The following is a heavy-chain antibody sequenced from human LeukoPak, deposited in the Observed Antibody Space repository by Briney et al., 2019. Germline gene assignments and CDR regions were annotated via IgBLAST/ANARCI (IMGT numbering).Heavy chain of an antibody. Sequence: PSETLSLTCTVSGGSISSSSYYWGWIRQPPGKGLEWIGSIYYSGSTYYNPSLKSRVTISVDTSKNQFSLKLSSVTAADTAVYYCARHRLSPFDYWGQGTLVTVSS. V-gene: IGHV4-39*01. CDR3: ARHRLSPFDY. CDR1: GGSISSSSYY. CDR2: IYYSGST. J-gene: IGHJ4*02.